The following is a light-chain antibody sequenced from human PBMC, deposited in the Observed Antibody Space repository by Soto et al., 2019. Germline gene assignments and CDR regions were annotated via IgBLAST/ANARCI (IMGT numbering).Light chain of an antibody. CDR2: GAS. CDR3: QQYGSSPWT. Sequence: EIVLTQSPGTLSLSPGERATLSCRASQSVSSSYLAWYQQKPGQAPRLLIYGASSRATGIPDRFSGSGSGTDFTLTSSRLEPEDVAEYDCQQYGSSPWTFGHGTKVEIK. CDR1: QSVSSSY. J-gene: IGKJ1*01. V-gene: IGKV3-20*01.